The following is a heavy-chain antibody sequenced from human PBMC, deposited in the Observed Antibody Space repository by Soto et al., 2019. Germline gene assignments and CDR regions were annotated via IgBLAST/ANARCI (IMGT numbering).Heavy chain of an antibody. CDR2: TYYRSKWYN. D-gene: IGHD6-13*01. V-gene: IGHV6-1*01. CDR1: GDSVSSNSAA. CDR3: ARGYSSSWYEGSSWFDP. Sequence: SQTLSLTCAISGDSVSSNSAAWNWIRQSPSRGLEWLGRTYYRSKWYNDYAVSVKSRITINPDTSKNKFSLQLNSVTPEDTAVYYCARGYSSSWYEGSSWFDPWGQGTLVTVSS. J-gene: IGHJ5*02.